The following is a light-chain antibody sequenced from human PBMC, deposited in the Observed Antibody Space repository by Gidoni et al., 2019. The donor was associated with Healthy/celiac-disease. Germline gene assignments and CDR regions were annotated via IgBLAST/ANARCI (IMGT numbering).Light chain of an antibody. CDR3: QQYNSYSQWT. V-gene: IGKV1-5*03. J-gene: IGKJ1*01. Sequence: IHITQSPSTLSASVGDRVTITCRASQSISSWLAWYQQKPGKAPKLLIYKAYSLESGVPSRFSGSGSGTEFTLTISSLQPDDFATYYCQQYNSYSQWTFGQGTKVEIK. CDR2: KAY. CDR1: QSISSW.